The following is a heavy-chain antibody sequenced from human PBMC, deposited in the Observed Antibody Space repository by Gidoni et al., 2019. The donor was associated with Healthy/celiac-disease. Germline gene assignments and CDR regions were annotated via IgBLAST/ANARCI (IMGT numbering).Heavy chain of an antibody. D-gene: IGHD1-20*01. CDR1: GYSFTSYC. V-gene: IGHV5-51*01. CDR2: IYPGDSDT. J-gene: IGHJ6*03. Sequence: EVQLVQSGAEVKKPGESLNISCKGSGYSFTSYCIGWVRQMPGKGLEWMGIIYPGDSDTRYRPSVQGQGTISADKAISTAYLQWSSLKASDTAMYYCARHGYNWNDLHYYYYMDVGGKGTTVTVSS. CDR3: ARHGYNWNDLHYYYYMDV.